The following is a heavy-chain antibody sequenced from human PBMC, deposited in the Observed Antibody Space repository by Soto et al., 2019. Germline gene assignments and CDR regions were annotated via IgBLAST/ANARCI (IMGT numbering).Heavy chain of an antibody. CDR3: ARDSPNYDFWSGYYTLFGY. D-gene: IGHD3-3*01. CDR1: GYTFTSYG. V-gene: IGHV1-18*01. J-gene: IGHJ4*02. CDR2: ISAYNGNT. Sequence: ASVKVSCKASGYTFTSYGISWVRQAPGQGLEWMGWISAYNGNTNYAQKLQGRVTMTTDTSTSTAYMELRSLRFDDTAVYYCARDSPNYDFWSGYYTLFGYWGQGTLVTVSA.